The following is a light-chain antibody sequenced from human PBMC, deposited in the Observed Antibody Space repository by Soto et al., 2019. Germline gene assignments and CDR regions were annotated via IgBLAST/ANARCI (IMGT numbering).Light chain of an antibody. Sequence: IQMTQSPSSLSASVGDRVTITCRASQDIRNELGWYQQKPGKAPRLLIYAASTLQSGVPSRFSGSGSGAAFTLTITSLRPEDSATYYCLQNHNYPRTFGQGTKVDI. J-gene: IGKJ1*01. CDR3: LQNHNYPRT. CDR1: QDIRNE. V-gene: IGKV1-6*02. CDR2: AAS.